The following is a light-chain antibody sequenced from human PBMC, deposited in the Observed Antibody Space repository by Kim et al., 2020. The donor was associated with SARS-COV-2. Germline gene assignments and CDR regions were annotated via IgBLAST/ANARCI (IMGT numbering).Light chain of an antibody. CDR1: QSVSSY. J-gene: IGKJ4*01. CDR3: QQRSNWLT. CDR2: DAS. Sequence: LSPGERATITCRARQSVSSYLAWYQQKPGQAPRLLIYDASNRATGIPARFSGSGSGTDFTLTISSLEPEDFAVYYCQQRSNWLTFGGGTKVDIK. V-gene: IGKV3-11*01.